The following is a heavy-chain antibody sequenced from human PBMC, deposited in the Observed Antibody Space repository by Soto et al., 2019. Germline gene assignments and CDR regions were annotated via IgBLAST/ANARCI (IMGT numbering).Heavy chain of an antibody. CDR3: AVTVHLKAFGP. J-gene: IGHJ3*01. Sequence: QVQLVQSGAEVKKHGASVKVSCKVSGFNLTEWPMHWVRQAPGKGLEWMGAFDPEVGESVYAQIFQGRFILTEDTNINATYLELNSLESEDTSVYFCAVTVHLKAFGPWGKVTMVTVSS. V-gene: IGHV1-24*01. CDR1: GFNLTEWP. D-gene: IGHD3-16*01. CDR2: FDPEVGES.